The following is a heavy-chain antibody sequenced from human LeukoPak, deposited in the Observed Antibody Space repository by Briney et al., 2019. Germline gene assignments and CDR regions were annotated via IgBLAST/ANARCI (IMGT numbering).Heavy chain of an antibody. J-gene: IGHJ5*02. V-gene: IGHV3-15*07. CDR2: IRSNSDGGTI. D-gene: IGHD3-22*01. CDR1: GFTFNNAW. CDR3: ATDFYDST. Sequence: GGSLRLSCATSGFTFNNAWMNWVRQAPGKGLEWVGRIRSNSDGGTIDYAAPVKGRFTLSRDDSKTTLYLQMNSLQTEDTAVYYCATDFYDSTWGQRTLVTVSS.